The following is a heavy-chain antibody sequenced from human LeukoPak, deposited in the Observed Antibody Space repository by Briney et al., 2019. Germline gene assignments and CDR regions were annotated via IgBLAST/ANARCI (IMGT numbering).Heavy chain of an antibody. D-gene: IGHD3-10*01. CDR3: AKDGDGYYGSGSYCDY. J-gene: IGHJ4*02. Sequence: GGSLRLSCAASGFSFRSYGIHWVRQAPGKGLDWVAFIRYDGGNKYYADSVKGRFTISRDNSKNTLYLQMNSLRIEDTAVYYCAKDGDGYYGSGSYCDYWGQGTLVTVSS. CDR1: GFSFRSYG. V-gene: IGHV3-30*02. CDR2: IRYDGGNK.